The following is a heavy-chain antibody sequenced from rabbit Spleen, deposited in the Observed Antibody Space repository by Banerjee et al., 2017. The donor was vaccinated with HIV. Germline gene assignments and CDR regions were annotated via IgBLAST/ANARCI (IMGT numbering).Heavy chain of an antibody. CDR1: VFSFDYKNV. CDR3: ARGGVGNSYGYFDL. V-gene: IGHV1S45*01. CDR2: INSDTGKN. D-gene: IGHD6-1*01. Sequence: QEQLVESGGGLVQPEGSLTLTCKASVFSFDYKNVICWVRQAPGKGMEWIGCINSDTGKNVYATWAEGRFTISRPSSTPVTLQMTSLAVADTASYFCARGGVGNSYGYFDLWGPGPLVTGS. J-gene: IGHJ4*01.